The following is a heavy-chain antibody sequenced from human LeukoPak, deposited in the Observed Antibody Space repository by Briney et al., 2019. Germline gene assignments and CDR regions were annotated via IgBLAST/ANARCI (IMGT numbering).Heavy chain of an antibody. D-gene: IGHD3-9*01. CDR2: IYYSGST. CDR1: GGSISSGGYY. V-gene: IGHV4-31*03. J-gene: IGHJ4*02. Sequence: SETLSLTCTVSGGSISSGGYYWSWIRQHPGKGLEWIGYIYYSGSTYYNPSLKSRVTISVDTSKNQFSLKLSSVTAADTAVYYCARGRQYYDILTGYQRYFDYWGQGTLVTVSS. CDR3: ARGRQYYDILTGYQRYFDY.